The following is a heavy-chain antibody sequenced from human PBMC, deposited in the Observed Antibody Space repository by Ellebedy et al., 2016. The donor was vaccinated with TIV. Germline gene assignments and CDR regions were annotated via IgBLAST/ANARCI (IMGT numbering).Heavy chain of an antibody. Sequence: GESLKISCAASGLTFSSHAMSWVRQVPGKGLEWVSSITESGGNTYYADSVKGRFTISRDNPKDTLFLQMNSLRAEDTAIYFCARDPVGVGPAFDVWGQGTMVTVSS. D-gene: IGHD4-23*01. CDR2: ITESGGNT. CDR1: GLTFSSHA. V-gene: IGHV3-23*01. CDR3: ARDPVGVGPAFDV. J-gene: IGHJ3*01.